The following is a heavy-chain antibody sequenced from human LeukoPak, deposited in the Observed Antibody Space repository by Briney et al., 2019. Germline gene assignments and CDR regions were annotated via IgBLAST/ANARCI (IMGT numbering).Heavy chain of an antibody. CDR2: IIPIFGTA. D-gene: IGHD1-1*01. J-gene: IGHJ6*04. Sequence: GSSVKVSCKASGGTFSSYAISWVRQAPGQGLEWMGGIIPIFGTANYAQKFQGRVTITADESTSTAYMELSSLRSEDTAVYYCARDSPSPNWNDFGMDVWGKGTTVTVSS. CDR1: GGTFSSYA. V-gene: IGHV1-69*01. CDR3: ARDSPSPNWNDFGMDV.